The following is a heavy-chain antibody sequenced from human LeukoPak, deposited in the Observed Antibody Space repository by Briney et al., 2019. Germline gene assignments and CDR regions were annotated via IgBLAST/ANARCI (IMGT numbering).Heavy chain of an antibody. CDR1: GGSISSSSYY. Sequence: SETLSLTCTVSGGSISSSSYYWGWIRQPPGKGLEWIGSIYYSGSTYYNPSLKSRVTISVDTSKNQFSLKLSSVTAADTAVYYCARSYCSSTSCLAYCYFDLWGRGTLVTVSS. J-gene: IGHJ2*01. CDR3: ARSYCSSTSCLAYCYFDL. V-gene: IGHV4-39*07. D-gene: IGHD2-2*01. CDR2: IYYSGST.